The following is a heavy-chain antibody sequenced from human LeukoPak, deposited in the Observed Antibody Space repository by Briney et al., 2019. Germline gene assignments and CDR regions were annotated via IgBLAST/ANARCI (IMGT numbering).Heavy chain of an antibody. V-gene: IGHV4-30-2*03. CDR1: GGSISSGGYS. Sequence: PSETLSLTCAVSGGSISSGGYSWSWIRQPPGKGLEWIGYIYHSGSTYYNPSLKSRVTISVDTSENQFSLKLSSVTAADTAVYYCARRPPASGADWFDPWGQGTLVTVSS. CDR3: ARRPPASGADWFDP. D-gene: IGHD1-26*01. CDR2: IYHSGST. J-gene: IGHJ5*02.